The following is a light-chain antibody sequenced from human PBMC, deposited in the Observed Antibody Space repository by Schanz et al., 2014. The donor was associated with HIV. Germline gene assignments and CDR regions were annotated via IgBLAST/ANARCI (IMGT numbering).Light chain of an antibody. CDR3: SSYEGSNNWV. CDR1: NSNIGAGYD. V-gene: IGLV1-40*01. J-gene: IGLJ1*01. CDR2: GNT. Sequence: QSVLTQPPSVSGAPGERVTISCSGSNSNIGAGYDVHWYQQFPGTAPKLLIYGNTNRPSGVPDRFSGSKSGTSASLAITGLQAEDEADYYCSSYEGSNNWVFGTGTKLTVL.